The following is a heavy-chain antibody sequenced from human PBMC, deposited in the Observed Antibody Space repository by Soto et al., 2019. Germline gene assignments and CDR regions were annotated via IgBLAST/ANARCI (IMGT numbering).Heavy chain of an antibody. CDR2: ISYDGSNK. V-gene: IGHV3-30-3*01. Sequence: GGSLRLPCAASGFTFSSYAMHWVRQAPGKGLEWVAVISYDGSNKYYADSVKGRFTISRDNSKNTLYLQMNSLRAEDTAVYYCARAPRYYYDSSGYENWFDPWGQGTLVTVSS. CDR1: GFTFSSYA. D-gene: IGHD3-22*01. J-gene: IGHJ5*02. CDR3: ARAPRYYYDSSGYENWFDP.